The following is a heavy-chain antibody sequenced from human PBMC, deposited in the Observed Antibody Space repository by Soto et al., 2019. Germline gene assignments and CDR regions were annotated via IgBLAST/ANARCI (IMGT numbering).Heavy chain of an antibody. Sequence: QVQMVESGGGVVQPGRSLRLSCAAAGFTFSSYGMHWVRQAPGKGLEWVAVISDDGRNKYYADSVKGRFTISRDNSKNTLYLQMSSLRAEDTAVYYCVKDGSSGWPYYYGLDVWGQGATVTVSS. CDR1: GFTFSSYG. V-gene: IGHV3-30*18. J-gene: IGHJ6*02. CDR2: ISDDGRNK. D-gene: IGHD6-19*01. CDR3: VKDGSSGWPYYYGLDV.